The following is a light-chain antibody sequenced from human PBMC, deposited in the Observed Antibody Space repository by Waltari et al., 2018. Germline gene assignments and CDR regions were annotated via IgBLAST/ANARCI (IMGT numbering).Light chain of an antibody. CDR2: GAS. V-gene: IGKV4-1*01. J-gene: IGKJ1*01. CDR1: QGLLYTSNDKRY. Sequence: DVVMNQSPDSLAVYLGARATIHCKSSQGLLYTSNDKRYLAWYQQKPRHPPKLRIYGASTRHSGVPDRFSGSGDATDFNLCVLSLHAEDVAVGDWQRYYIRRPFGPGTTV. CDR3: QRYYIRRP.